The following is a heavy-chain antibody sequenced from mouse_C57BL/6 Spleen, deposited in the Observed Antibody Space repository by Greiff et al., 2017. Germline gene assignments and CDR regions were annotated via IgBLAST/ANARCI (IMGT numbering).Heavy chain of an antibody. CDR1: GFSLTSYG. Sequence: VQLQQSGPGLVQPSQSLSITCTVSGFSLTSYGVHWVRQSPGKGLEWLGVIWSGGSTDYNAAFISRLSISKDNSKSQVFFKMNSLQADDTAIYYCARTVTTGYYYAMDYWGQGTSVTVSS. V-gene: IGHV2-2*01. CDR3: ARTVTTGYYYAMDY. D-gene: IGHD2-2*01. J-gene: IGHJ4*01. CDR2: IWSGGST.